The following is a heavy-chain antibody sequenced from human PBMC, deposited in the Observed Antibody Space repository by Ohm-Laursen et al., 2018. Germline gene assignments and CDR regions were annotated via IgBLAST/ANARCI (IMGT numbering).Heavy chain of an antibody. V-gene: IGHV3-72*01. Sequence: SLRLSCAAPGFTFSNAWMSWVRQAPGKGLEWVGRSKTKTESYITEYVASVKGRFTISRDDSKNSLYLHMSSLRTEDTAVYYCSLSRKVTVSIPALPDNWGQGTLVAVSS. J-gene: IGHJ4*02. D-gene: IGHD4-11*01. CDR3: SLSRKVTVSIPALPDN. CDR1: GFTFSNAW. CDR2: SKTKTESYIT.